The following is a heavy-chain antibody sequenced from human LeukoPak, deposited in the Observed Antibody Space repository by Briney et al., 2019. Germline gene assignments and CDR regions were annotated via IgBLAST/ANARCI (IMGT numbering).Heavy chain of an antibody. V-gene: IGHV4-4*07. J-gene: IGHJ5*02. CDR2: IYTSGST. CDR3: ARARHIVVVPAAMWFDP. D-gene: IGHD2-2*01. CDR1: GGSISSYY. Sequence: SETLSLTCTVSGGSISSYYWSWFRQPAGKGLEWIGRIYTSGSTNYNPSLKSRVTISVDTSKNQFSLKLSSVTAADTAVYYCARARHIVVVPAAMWFDPWGQGTLVTVSS.